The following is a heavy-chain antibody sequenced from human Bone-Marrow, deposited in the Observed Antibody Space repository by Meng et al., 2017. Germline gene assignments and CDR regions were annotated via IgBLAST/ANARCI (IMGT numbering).Heavy chain of an antibody. J-gene: IGHJ4*02. D-gene: IGHD2-15*01. CDR2: IKEDGSEE. CDR3: LLFVRRASGWDY. V-gene: IGHV3-7*01. CDR1: GFTFSSFW. Sequence: GESLKISCATSGFTFSSFWMSWVRQAPGKGLEWVANIKEDGSEEYYVDSVKGRFTISRDNAKNSLYLQMNSLRAEDTAVYYCLLFVRRASGWDYWGQGTRVTVSS.